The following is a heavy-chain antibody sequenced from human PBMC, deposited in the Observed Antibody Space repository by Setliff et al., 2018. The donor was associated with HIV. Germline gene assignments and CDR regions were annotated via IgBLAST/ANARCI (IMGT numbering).Heavy chain of an antibody. Sequence: NPSETLSLTCTVSGGSITSSNYYWGWIRQPPGKGLEWIGSINYSGSTFYHPSLMSRVTISIDTSKTQFSLKLTSMTPADTAMYYCARLSPPPRDSGYHLDYWGQGTLVTVSS. CDR1: GGSITSSNYY. CDR3: ARLSPPPRDSGYHLDY. CDR2: INYSGST. J-gene: IGHJ4*02. D-gene: IGHD3-22*01. V-gene: IGHV4-39*07.